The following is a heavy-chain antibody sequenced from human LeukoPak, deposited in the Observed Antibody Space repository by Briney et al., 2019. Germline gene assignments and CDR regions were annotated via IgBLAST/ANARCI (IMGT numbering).Heavy chain of an antibody. V-gene: IGHV3-30*02. CDR1: GFTFSSYG. CDR3: AKEGLGVVVPAAILDY. D-gene: IGHD2-2*02. J-gene: IGHJ4*02. Sequence: PGGSLRLSCAASGFTFSSYGMHWVRQAPGKGLEWVAFIRYDGSNKYYADSVKGRFTISRDNSKNTLYLQMNSLRAEDTAVYYCAKEGLGVVVPAAILDYWGQGTLVTVSS. CDR2: IRYDGSNK.